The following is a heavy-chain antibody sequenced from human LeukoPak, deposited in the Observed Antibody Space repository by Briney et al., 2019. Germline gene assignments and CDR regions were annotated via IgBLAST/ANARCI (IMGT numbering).Heavy chain of an antibody. CDR3: GGGAGWLSDY. J-gene: IGHJ4*02. Sequence: GGSLRLSCAASGFTFSPYWMNWFRQAPGKGLEWVALIKEDGSEELYDGSVEGRFTISRDSGKNSLYLQMNSLRAEDTAVYYCGGGAGWLSDYWGQGTLVTVSS. CDR1: GFTFSPYW. V-gene: IGHV3-7*03. CDR2: IKEDGSEE. D-gene: IGHD2-15*01.